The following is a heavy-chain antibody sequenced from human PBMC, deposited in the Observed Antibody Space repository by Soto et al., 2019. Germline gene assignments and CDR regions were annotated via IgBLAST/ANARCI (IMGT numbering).Heavy chain of an antibody. V-gene: IGHV4-59*01. J-gene: IGHJ4*01. Sequence: QVQLQGSGPGLLKPSETLSLTCTVSGDSISSYYWSWIRQPPGKGLEWLGYIYYSGSTNYNPPLQRHVTLSVETSKNQDSVQLSSVTAADTAVYYCARSNADYGDYWSHGKLVNLSA. CDR3: ARSNADYGDY. D-gene: IGHD4-17*01. CDR2: IYYSGST. CDR1: GDSISSYY.